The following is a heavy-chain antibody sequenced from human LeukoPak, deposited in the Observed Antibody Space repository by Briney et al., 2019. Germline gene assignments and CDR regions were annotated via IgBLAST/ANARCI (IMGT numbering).Heavy chain of an antibody. D-gene: IGHD6-19*01. CDR2: ISGSGGDT. CDR1: GFTFRSYA. V-gene: IGHV3-23*01. J-gene: IGHJ4*02. CDR3: AKTTAGYSSGRYPGWPIDY. Sequence: GGSLRLSCAASGFTFRSYAIYWVRQAPGKGLEWVSGISGSGGDTYFADSVKGRFTISRDDSKNTVFLQMDSLRAEDTAVYYCAKTTAGYSSGRYPGWPIDYWGQGTLVTVSS.